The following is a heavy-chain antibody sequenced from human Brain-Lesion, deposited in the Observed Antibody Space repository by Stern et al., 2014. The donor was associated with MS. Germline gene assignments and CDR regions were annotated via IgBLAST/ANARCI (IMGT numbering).Heavy chain of an antibody. Sequence: VQLEESGGGVVQPGRSLRLSCAASGFTFISYGIHWVRQAPGKGLESVTVIWFDGNTKYYADSVKGRFTISRDNSKNTVYLHMDSLRADDTAVYYCAREDCGGDCPPNYWGRGTLVTVSS. CDR3: AREDCGGDCPPNY. CDR2: IWFDGNTK. CDR1: GFTFISYG. J-gene: IGHJ4*02. V-gene: IGHV3-33*01. D-gene: IGHD2-21*02.